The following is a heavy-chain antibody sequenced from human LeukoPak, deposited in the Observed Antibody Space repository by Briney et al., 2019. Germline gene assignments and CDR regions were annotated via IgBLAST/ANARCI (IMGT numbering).Heavy chain of an antibody. J-gene: IGHJ4*02. Sequence: SETLSLTCTVSGGSISSYYWSWTRQPAGKGLEWIGRIYTSGSTNYNPSLKSRVTMSVDTSKNQFSLKLSSVTAADTAVYYCARVSPHIVVVVAATRGDYFDYWGQGTLVTVSS. V-gene: IGHV4-4*07. CDR1: GGSISSYY. CDR2: IYTSGST. CDR3: ARVSPHIVVVVAATRGDYFDY. D-gene: IGHD2-15*01.